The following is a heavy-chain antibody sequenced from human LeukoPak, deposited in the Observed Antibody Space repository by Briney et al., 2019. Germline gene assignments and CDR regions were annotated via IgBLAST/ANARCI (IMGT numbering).Heavy chain of an antibody. CDR1: GGSISSYY. CDR3: ASTDVGATTTFDY. Sequence: LETPSLTCTVSGGSISSYYWSWIRQPPGKGLERIGYIYYSGSTNYNPSLKSRVTISVDTSKNQFSLKLSSVTAADTAVYYCASTDVGATTTFDYWGQGTLVTVSS. D-gene: IGHD1-26*01. J-gene: IGHJ4*02. CDR2: IYYSGST. V-gene: IGHV4-59*01.